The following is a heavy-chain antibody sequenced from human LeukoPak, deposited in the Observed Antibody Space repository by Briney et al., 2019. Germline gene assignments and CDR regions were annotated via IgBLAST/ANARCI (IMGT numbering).Heavy chain of an antibody. Sequence: ASVKVSCKVSGYTLTELSMHWVRQAPGKGLEWMGWISAYNGNTNYAQKLQGRVTMTTDTSTSTAYMELRSLRSDDTAVYYCARDGGPCGGDCYGYWGQGTLVTVSS. CDR1: GYTLTELS. CDR2: ISAYNGNT. V-gene: IGHV1-18*01. D-gene: IGHD2-21*01. J-gene: IGHJ4*02. CDR3: ARDGGPCGGDCYGY.